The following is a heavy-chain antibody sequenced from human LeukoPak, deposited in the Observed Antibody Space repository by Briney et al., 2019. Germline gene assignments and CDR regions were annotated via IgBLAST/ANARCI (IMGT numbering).Heavy chain of an antibody. Sequence: SETLSLTCTVSGSSISSGVYYWSWIRQPAGKGLEWIGRIHTRGTTNYNPSLKSRVTISVDTSNNQFSLKLNSVSAADTALYYCARDRRQRDYFDFWGQGARVTVSS. CDR3: ARDRRQRDYFDF. CDR2: IHTRGTT. V-gene: IGHV4-61*02. D-gene: IGHD1-1*01. CDR1: GSSISSGVYY. J-gene: IGHJ4*02.